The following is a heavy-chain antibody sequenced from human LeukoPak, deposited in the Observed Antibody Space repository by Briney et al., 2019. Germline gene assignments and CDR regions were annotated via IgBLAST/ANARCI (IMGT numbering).Heavy chain of an antibody. V-gene: IGHV4-38-2*02. Sequence: PSETLSLTCTVSGYSISSGYYWGWIRPPPGKGVEWIGSIYYSGSTYYNPSLKSRVTISVDTSKNQFSLKLSSVTAADMGVYYCARRDTAMGTDYFDYWGQGTLVTVSS. J-gene: IGHJ4*02. D-gene: IGHD5-18*01. CDR3: ARRDTAMGTDYFDY. CDR1: GYSISSGYY. CDR2: IYYSGST.